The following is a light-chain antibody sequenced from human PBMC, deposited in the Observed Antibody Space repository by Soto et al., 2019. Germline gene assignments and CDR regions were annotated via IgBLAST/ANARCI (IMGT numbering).Light chain of an antibody. Sequence: QSVLTQPPSVSAAPGQKVTISCSGSSSNIGSNYVSWYQQLPGTAPKLLISDDNKRPSGIPDRFSGSKSGTSATLGITGLQTGDEADYYCGAWDSSLSTGMFGGGTKLTVL. CDR3: GAWDSSLSTGM. J-gene: IGLJ3*02. V-gene: IGLV1-51*01. CDR1: SSNIGSNY. CDR2: DDN.